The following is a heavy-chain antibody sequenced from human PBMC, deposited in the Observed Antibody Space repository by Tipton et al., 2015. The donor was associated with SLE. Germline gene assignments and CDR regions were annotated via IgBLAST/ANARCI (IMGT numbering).Heavy chain of an antibody. J-gene: IGHJ3*02. D-gene: IGHD2-2*02. Sequence: TLSLTCTVSGGSISSYYWSWIRQPPGKGLEWIGYIYYSGSTNYNPSLKSRVTISVDTSKNQFSPKLSSVTAADTAVYYCARDRQTGYCSSTSCYTRAFDIWGQGTMVTVSS. V-gene: IGHV4-59*01. CDR3: ARDRQTGYCSSTSCYTRAFDI. CDR1: GGSISSYY. CDR2: IYYSGST.